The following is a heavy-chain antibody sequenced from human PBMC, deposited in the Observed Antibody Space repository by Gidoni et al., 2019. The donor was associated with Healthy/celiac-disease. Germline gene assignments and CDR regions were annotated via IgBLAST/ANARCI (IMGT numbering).Heavy chain of an antibody. CDR1: GYPFISYD. CDR3: ARSPRYIAVQVYYYGMDV. D-gene: IGHD6-19*01. CDR2: MNPNSGKT. Sequence: QVQLVQSGAEVKKPGASVKVSCKASGYPFISYDINWVRQAPGQGLEGMGWMNPNSGKTDFAQKYQGRVTMTRNTSITTAYMELSSLRSEDTAVYYCARSPRYIAVQVYYYGMDVWGQGTTVTVSS. V-gene: IGHV1-8*01. J-gene: IGHJ6*02.